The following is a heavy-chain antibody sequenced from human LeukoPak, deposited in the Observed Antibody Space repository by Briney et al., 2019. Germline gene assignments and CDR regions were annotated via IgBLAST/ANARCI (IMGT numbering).Heavy chain of an antibody. Sequence: ASVKVSCKASGYTFTTYAINRVRRAPGQGLEWMGWINTNTGNPTYAQGFTGRFVFSLDTSVSTAYLQISSLKAEDTAVYYCARGSYYDFWSGPTQDAFDIWGQGTMVTVSS. CDR2: INTNTGNP. CDR3: ARGSYYDFWSGPTQDAFDI. V-gene: IGHV7-4-1*02. J-gene: IGHJ3*02. CDR1: GYTFTTYA. D-gene: IGHD3-3*01.